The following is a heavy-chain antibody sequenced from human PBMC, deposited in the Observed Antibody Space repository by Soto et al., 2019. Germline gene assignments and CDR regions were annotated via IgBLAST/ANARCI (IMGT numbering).Heavy chain of an antibody. Sequence: ASVKVSCKASGFTFTSSAMQWVRQARGQGLEWIGIIDASGGNTSYAQKFQDRVTMTRDTSTSTVYMELSSLRSEDTAVYYCARDDMVATTTLDYWGQGTLVTVSS. V-gene: IGHV1-46*01. CDR1: GFTFTSSA. D-gene: IGHD5-12*01. CDR3: ARDDMVATTTLDY. CDR2: IDASGGNT. J-gene: IGHJ4*02.